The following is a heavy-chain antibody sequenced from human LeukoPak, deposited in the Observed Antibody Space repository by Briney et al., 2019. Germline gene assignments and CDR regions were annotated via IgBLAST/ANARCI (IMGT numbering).Heavy chain of an antibody. D-gene: IGHD3-3*01. CDR1: GFTFSGSA. CDR2: IKQDGSEK. Sequence: PGGSLRLSCAASGFTFSGSAMHWVRQAPGKGLEWVANIKQDGSEKYYVDSVKGRFTISRDNAKNSLYLQMNSLRAEDTAVYYCARAGRLRFLEWLPHYYYYYMDVWGKGTTVTVSS. J-gene: IGHJ6*03. CDR3: ARAGRLRFLEWLPHYYYYYMDV. V-gene: IGHV3-7*01.